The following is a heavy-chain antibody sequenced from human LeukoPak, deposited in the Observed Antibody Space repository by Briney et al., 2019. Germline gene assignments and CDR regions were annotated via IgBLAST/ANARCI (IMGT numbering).Heavy chain of an antibody. V-gene: IGHV4-59*01. D-gene: IGHD1-26*01. J-gene: IGHJ3*02. Sequence: SETLSLTCTVSGGSISSYYWSWIRQPPGKGLEWIGYIYYSGSTNYNPSLKSRVTISVDTSKNQFSLKLSSVTAADTAVYYCAREEVSVAAQRPAFDIWGQGTMVTVSP. CDR1: GGSISSYY. CDR2: IYYSGST. CDR3: AREEVSVAAQRPAFDI.